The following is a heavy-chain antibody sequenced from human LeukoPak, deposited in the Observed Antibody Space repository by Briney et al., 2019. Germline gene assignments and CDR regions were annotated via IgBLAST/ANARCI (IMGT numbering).Heavy chain of an antibody. CDR1: GFIFRSYT. V-gene: IGHV3-48*01. D-gene: IGHD3-3*01. CDR2: ISSSGSTI. Sequence: QPGGSLRLSCAASGFIFRSYTMNWVRQAPGKGLEWVSDISSSGSTIHYADSVKGRFTISRDNAENSLYLQMTSLRGDDTAVYYCARDEPIGVASGWGQGTLVTVSS. J-gene: IGHJ4*02. CDR3: ARDEPIGVASG.